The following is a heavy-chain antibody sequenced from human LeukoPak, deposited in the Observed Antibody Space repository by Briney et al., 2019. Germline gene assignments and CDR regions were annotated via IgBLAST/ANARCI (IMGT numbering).Heavy chain of an antibody. CDR1: GFTFSSSA. V-gene: IGHV3-23*01. J-gene: IGHJ4*02. CDR3: AKDGTTTITFDY. Sequence: GGSLRLSCAASGFTFSSSAMSWVRQAPGKGLEYVSVMSGSGGITRYRDSVKGRFTISRDNSKNTLYLQMNSLRVEDTAVYYCAKDGTTTITFDYWGQGTLVTVSS. D-gene: IGHD1-1*01. CDR2: MSGSGGIT.